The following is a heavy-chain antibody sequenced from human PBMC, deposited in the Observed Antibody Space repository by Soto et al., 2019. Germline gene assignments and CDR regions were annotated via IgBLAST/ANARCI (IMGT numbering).Heavy chain of an antibody. CDR2: INPSGGST. J-gene: IGHJ6*02. CDR1: GYTFNSYY. Sequence: ASVKVSCKASGYTFNSYYMHWVRQAPGQGLEWMGIINPSGGSTSYAQKFQGRVNMTRDTSTSTVYMELSSLRSEDTAVYYCARGGAGGSYYNDYYYGMDVWGQGTTVTVSS. D-gene: IGHD1-26*01. V-gene: IGHV1-46*02. CDR3: ARGGAGGSYYNDYYYGMDV.